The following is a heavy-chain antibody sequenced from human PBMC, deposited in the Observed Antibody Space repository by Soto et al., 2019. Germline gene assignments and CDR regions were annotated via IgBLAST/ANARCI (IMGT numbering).Heavy chain of an antibody. CDR1: GFTFSSYG. Sequence: PGGSLRLSCAASGFTFSSYGMSWVRRCPGKGLEWVSAISGSGGSTYYADSVKGRFTISRDNSKNTLYLQMNSLSAEDTAGYYCPKYGGYDMVTFDHWGQGTLVPV. V-gene: IGHV3-23*01. D-gene: IGHD5-12*01. J-gene: IGHJ4*02. CDR2: ISGSGGST. CDR3: PKYGGYDMVTFDH.